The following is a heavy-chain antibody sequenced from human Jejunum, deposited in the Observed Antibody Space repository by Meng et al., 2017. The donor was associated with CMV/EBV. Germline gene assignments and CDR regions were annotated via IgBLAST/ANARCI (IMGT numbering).Heavy chain of an antibody. J-gene: IGHJ5*02. V-gene: IGHV1-69*15. CDR3: ATESSGGGFDP. CDR1: GGTFNNYI. D-gene: IGHD3-16*01. Sequence: QVLLVQSGAEVKKPXSSVRVSCNASGGTFNNYISHWVRQPPGQGLEWMGRIIPIFAKANYAQNFQGRVTITADESTSTAYMELSSLRSEDTAIYYCATESSGGGFDPWGQGTLGTVSS. CDR2: IIPIFAKA.